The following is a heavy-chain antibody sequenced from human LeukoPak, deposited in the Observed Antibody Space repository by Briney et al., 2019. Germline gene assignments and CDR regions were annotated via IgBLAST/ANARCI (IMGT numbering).Heavy chain of an antibody. D-gene: IGHD3-10*01. Sequence: LPGGSLRLSCAASGFTFSSYAMSWVRQAPGKGLEWVSAISGSGGSTYYADSMKGRFTISRDNSKNTLYLQMNSLRAEDTAVYFCAKANILFWFGEFTNDAFDMWGQGTMVTVSS. CDR2: ISGSGGST. CDR3: AKANILFWFGEFTNDAFDM. J-gene: IGHJ3*02. CDR1: GFTFSSYA. V-gene: IGHV3-23*01.